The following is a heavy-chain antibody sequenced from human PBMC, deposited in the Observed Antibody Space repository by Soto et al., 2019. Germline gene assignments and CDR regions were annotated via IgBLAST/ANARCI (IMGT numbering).Heavy chain of an antibody. CDR3: ARVVGYDFWSGPGKYYYYMDG. CDR1: GFTFSSYS. Sequence: EVQLVESGGGLVKPGGSLRLSCAASGFTFSSYSMNWVRQAPGKGLEWVSSISSSSSYIYYADSVKGRFTISRDNAKNSLYLQMNSLRAEDTGVYYCARVVGYDFWSGPGKYYYYMDGWGKGTTVTVSS. J-gene: IGHJ6*03. V-gene: IGHV3-21*01. D-gene: IGHD3-3*01. CDR2: ISSSSSYI.